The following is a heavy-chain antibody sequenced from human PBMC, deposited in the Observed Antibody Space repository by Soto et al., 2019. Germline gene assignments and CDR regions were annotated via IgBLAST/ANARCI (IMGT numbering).Heavy chain of an antibody. CDR2: MNPNSGNT. Sequence: GASVKVSCKASGYTFTSYDINCVRQATGQGLEWMGWMNPNSGNTGYAQKFQGRVTMTRSTSISTAYMELSSLRSEDTAVYYCARATSERYCSGGSCSSGLGYYYYYYYMDVWGKGTTVTVSS. CDR3: ARATSERYCSGGSCSSGLGYYYYYYYMDV. J-gene: IGHJ6*03. D-gene: IGHD2-15*01. V-gene: IGHV1-8*01. CDR1: GYTFTSYD.